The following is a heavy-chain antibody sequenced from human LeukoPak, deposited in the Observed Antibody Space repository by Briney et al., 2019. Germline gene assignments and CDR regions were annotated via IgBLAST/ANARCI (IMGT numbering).Heavy chain of an antibody. D-gene: IGHD3-22*01. CDR3: ARVPSKDSSGYSVEYFQH. CDR1: GFTFSSYW. J-gene: IGHJ1*01. CDR2: IKQDGSEK. V-gene: IGHV3-7*05. Sequence: GGSLRLSCAASGFTFSSYWMSWVRQAPGKGLEWVANIKQDGSEKYYVDSVKGRFTISRDNAKNSLYLQMNSLRAEDTAVHYCARVPSKDSSGYSVEYFQHWGQGTLVTVSS.